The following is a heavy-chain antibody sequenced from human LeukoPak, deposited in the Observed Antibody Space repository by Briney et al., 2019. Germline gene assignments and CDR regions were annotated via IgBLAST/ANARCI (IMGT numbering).Heavy chain of an antibody. CDR1: GFTFSSYG. CDR2: ISNDGSNK. V-gene: IGHV3-30*18. CDR3: AKGRGAFDI. J-gene: IGHJ3*02. D-gene: IGHD3-10*01. Sequence: QPGRSLRLSCVAAGFTFSSYGMHWVRQAPGKGLEWVAVISNDGSNKYYADSVKGLFTISRDNSKNTLYLQMNSLRAEDTAVYYCAKGRGAFDIWGQGTMVTVSS.